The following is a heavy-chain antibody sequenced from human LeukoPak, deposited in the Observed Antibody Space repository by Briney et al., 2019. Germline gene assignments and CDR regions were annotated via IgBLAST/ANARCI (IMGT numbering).Heavy chain of an antibody. CDR3: ARSGRDYDILTGYYSGAFDI. D-gene: IGHD3-9*01. Sequence: SETLSLTCTVSDGSISSYYWSWIRQPPGKGLEWIGYIYYSGSTNYNPSLKSRVTISVDTSKNQFSLKLSSVTAADTAVYYCARSGRDYDILTGYYSGAFDIWGQGTMVTVSS. J-gene: IGHJ3*02. CDR1: DGSISSYY. CDR2: IYYSGST. V-gene: IGHV4-59*01.